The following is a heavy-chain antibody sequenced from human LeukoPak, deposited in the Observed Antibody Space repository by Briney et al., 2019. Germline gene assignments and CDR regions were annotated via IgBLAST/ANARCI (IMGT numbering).Heavy chain of an antibody. CDR1: GGSVSSSSYY. J-gene: IGHJ4*02. CDR2: IYYSGST. D-gene: IGHD5-12*01. V-gene: IGHV4-39*07. CDR3: ARDRGYPYDSYDY. Sequence: PSETLSLTCTVSGGSVSSSSYYWGWIRQPPGKGLEWIGSIYYSGSTYYNPSLKSRVTISVDTSKNQFSLKLTSVTAADTAVYYCARDRGYPYDSYDYWGQGTLVTVSS.